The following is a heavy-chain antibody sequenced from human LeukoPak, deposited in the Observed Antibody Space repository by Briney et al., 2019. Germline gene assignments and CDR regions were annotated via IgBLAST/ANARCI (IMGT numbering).Heavy chain of an antibody. CDR2: IYYSGST. J-gene: IGHJ3*02. CDR1: GGSISSYY. V-gene: IGHV4-59*08. D-gene: IGHD3-10*01. CDR3: ARHRVGAAYYYGSGSYQKNDAFDI. Sequence: PSETLSLTCTVSGGSISSYYWSWIRQPPGKGLEWIGYIYYSGSTNYNPSLESRVTISVDTSKNQFSLKLSSVTAADTAVYYCARHRVGAAYYYGSGSYQKNDAFDIWGQGTMVTVSS.